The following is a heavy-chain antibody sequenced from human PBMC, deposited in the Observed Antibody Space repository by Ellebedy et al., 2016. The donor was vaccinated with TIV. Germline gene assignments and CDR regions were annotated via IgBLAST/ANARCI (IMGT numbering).Heavy chain of an antibody. D-gene: IGHD6-13*01. Sequence: MPSETLSLTCTVSGGSISSYYWSWIRQPPGKGLEWIGYIYYSGSTYYNPSLKSRVTISVDTSKNQFSLKLSSVTAADTAVYYCARRLRLGSSFDYWGQGTLVTVSS. V-gene: IGHV4-59*08. CDR1: GGSISSYY. CDR2: IYYSGST. CDR3: ARRLRLGSSFDY. J-gene: IGHJ4*02.